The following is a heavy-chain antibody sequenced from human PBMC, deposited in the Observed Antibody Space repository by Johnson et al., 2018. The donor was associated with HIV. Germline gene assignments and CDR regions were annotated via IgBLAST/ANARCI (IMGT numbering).Heavy chain of an antibody. V-gene: IGHV3-72*01. CDR2: TRNKANSYTT. CDR3: TREGRTVAAFTVGAFDI. D-gene: IGHD6-19*01. J-gene: IGHJ3*02. CDR1: GFTFSDYY. Sequence: VQLVESGGGLVKPGGSLRLSCAASGFTFSDYYMSWVRQAPGKGLDWVGRTRNKANSYTTEYAASVKGRFIITRDDSKNTLYLQMNSLKTEDTAVYYCTREGRTVAAFTVGAFDIWGQGTMVTVSS.